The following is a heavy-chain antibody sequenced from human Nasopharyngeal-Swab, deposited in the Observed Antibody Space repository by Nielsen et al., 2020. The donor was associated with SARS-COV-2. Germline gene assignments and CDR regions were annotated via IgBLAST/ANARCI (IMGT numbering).Heavy chain of an antibody. D-gene: IGHD2-15*01. Sequence: GESLKISCAASGFIFSDSAIHLVRQASGKGLECVGRLRSKGNSYATAYSASVKGRFIIFRDDPTNTAYLQMNSLKTEDTAMYYCTRCGGGCYSGRDYWGQGTLVTVSS. CDR1: GFIFSDSA. CDR2: LRSKGNSYAT. CDR3: TRCGGGCYSGRDY. J-gene: IGHJ4*02. V-gene: IGHV3-73*01.